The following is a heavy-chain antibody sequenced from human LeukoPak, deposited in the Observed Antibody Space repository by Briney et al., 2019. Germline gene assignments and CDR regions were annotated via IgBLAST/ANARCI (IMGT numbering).Heavy chain of an antibody. J-gene: IGHJ3*02. CDR1: GYTFTSYG. Sequence: GASVKVSCKASGYTFTSYGISWVRQAPGQGLEWMGWISAYNGNTNYAQKLQGRVTMTTDTSTSTAYMELRSLRSDDTAVYYCARPAGWDSSGHYYAFDIWGQGTMVTVSS. CDR2: ISAYNGNT. V-gene: IGHV1-18*01. CDR3: ARPAGWDSSGHYYAFDI. D-gene: IGHD3-22*01.